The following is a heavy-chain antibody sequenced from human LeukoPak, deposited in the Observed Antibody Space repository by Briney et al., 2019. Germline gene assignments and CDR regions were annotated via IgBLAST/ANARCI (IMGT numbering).Heavy chain of an antibody. CDR1: GGSFSGYY. V-gene: IGHV4-34*01. CDR2: INHSGST. Sequence: SETLSLTCAVYGGSFSGYYWSWIRQPPGKGLEWIGEINHSGSTNYNPSLKSRVTISVDTSKNQFSLKLSSVTAADTAVYYCAREGGYSYGYSGYYYMDVWGKGTTVTVSS. J-gene: IGHJ6*03. D-gene: IGHD5-18*01. CDR3: AREGGYSYGYSGYYYMDV.